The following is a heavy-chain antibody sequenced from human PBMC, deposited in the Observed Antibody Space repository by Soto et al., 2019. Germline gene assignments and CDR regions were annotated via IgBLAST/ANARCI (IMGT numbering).Heavy chain of an antibody. Sequence: ASVKVSCKASGYTFTSYDINWVRQATGQGFEYLGWMNPNSGNTGYVKKFQGRVTMTRDTSMSTAYMELSSLRSEDTAVYYCATDDGGYDLERSGAHYGMDVWGQGTTVTVSS. J-gene: IGHJ6*02. CDR2: MNPNSGNT. V-gene: IGHV1-8*01. CDR1: GYTFTSYD. D-gene: IGHD5-12*01. CDR3: ATDDGGYDLERSGAHYGMDV.